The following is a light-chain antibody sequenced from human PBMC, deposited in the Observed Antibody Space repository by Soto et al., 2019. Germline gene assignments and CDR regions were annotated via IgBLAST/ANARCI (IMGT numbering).Light chain of an antibody. CDR3: SSYTSSSTFYV. J-gene: IGLJ1*01. CDR1: SSDVGGYNY. V-gene: IGLV2-14*01. Sequence: QSALTQPASVSGSPGQSITISCTGTSSDVGGYNYVSWYQQHPGKAPKLMLYDVSNRPSGVSNRFSGSKSGNTASLTISGLQVEDDADYYCSSYTSSSTFYVFGTWNQLNAL. CDR2: DVS.